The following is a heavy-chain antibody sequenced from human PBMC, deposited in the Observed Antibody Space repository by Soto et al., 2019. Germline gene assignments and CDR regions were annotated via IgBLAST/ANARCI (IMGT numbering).Heavy chain of an antibody. J-gene: IGHJ4*02. D-gene: IGHD1-1*01. Sequence: GGSLRLSCAASGFTFSSYSMNWVRQAPGKGLEWVSSISSSSSYIYYADSVKGRFTISRDNAKNSLYLQMNSLRAEDTAVYYCARDWLERRSFVGYWGQGTLVTVSS. CDR2: ISSSSSYI. CDR3: ARDWLERRSFVGY. V-gene: IGHV3-21*01. CDR1: GFTFSSYS.